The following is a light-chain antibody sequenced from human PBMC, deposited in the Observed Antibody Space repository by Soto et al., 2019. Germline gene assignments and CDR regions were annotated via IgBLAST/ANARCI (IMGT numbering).Light chain of an antibody. V-gene: IGLV1-40*01. CDR3: QSYDSTLIARYV. CDR1: SSNIGADYD. Sequence: QSVLTQPPSVSGAPGQRVTISYTGSSSNIGADYDVHWYQQRPGTAPKLLIFGNINRPSGVPDRFSGSKSGTSASLAITGLQAEDEGDYYCQSYDSTLIARYVFGTGTKLTVL. J-gene: IGLJ1*01. CDR2: GNI.